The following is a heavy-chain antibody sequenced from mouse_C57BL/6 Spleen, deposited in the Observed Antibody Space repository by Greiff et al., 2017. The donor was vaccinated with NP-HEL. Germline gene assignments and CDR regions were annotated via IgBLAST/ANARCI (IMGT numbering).Heavy chain of an antibody. CDR3: ARWGGLRQGTRYAMDY. V-gene: IGHV1-80*01. CDR2: IYPGDGDT. CDR1: GYAFSSYW. D-gene: IGHD2-4*01. Sequence: VMLVESGAELVKPGASVKISCKASGYAFSSYWMNWVKQRPGKGLEWIGQIYPGDGDTNYNGKFKGKATLTADKSSSTAYMQLSSLTSEDSAVYFCARWGGLRQGTRYAMDYWGQGTSVTVSS. J-gene: IGHJ4*01.